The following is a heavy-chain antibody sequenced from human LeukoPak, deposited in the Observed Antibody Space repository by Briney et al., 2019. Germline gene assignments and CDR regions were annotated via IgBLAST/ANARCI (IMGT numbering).Heavy chain of an antibody. CDR2: IYHSGST. V-gene: IGHV4-30-2*01. D-gene: IGHD5-12*01. Sequence: PSETLSLTCAVSGGAISSGGYSWSWIRQPPGKGLEWIGYIYHSGSTYYNPSLKSRVTISVDTSKNQFSLKLSSVTAADTAVYYCARAQWLPPGDGMDVWGQGTTVTVSS. CDR3: ARAQWLPPGDGMDV. CDR1: GGAISSGGYS. J-gene: IGHJ6*02.